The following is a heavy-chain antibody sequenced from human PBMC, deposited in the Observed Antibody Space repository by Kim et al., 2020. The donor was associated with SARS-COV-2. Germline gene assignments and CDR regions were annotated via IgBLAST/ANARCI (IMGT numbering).Heavy chain of an antibody. V-gene: IGHV3-74*01. CDR3: ARDRPWARAGNFYFYGIDV. J-gene: IGHJ6*02. D-gene: IGHD6-13*01. Sequence: GGSLRLSCAAAGFTFSDYWMHWVRQAPGKGLVWVARIKSDGGNTNYADSVKGRFTISRDNAKNTLFLQMNSLRADDTAVYYCARDRPWARAGNFYFYGIDVWGQGPTDTVS. CDR1: GFTFSDYW. CDR2: IKSDGGNT.